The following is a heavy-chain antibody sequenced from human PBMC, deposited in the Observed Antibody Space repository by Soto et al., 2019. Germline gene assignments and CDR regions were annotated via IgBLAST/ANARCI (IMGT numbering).Heavy chain of an antibody. Sequence: GESLKISCKGSGYSFTTYWIGWVRQMPGKGLEWMGIIYPGESDTRYSPSFQGQVTISADKSISTAYLQWSSLKASDTAMYYCARGYCTTTICDPWFDPWGQGTLVTVSS. J-gene: IGHJ5*02. V-gene: IGHV5-51*01. CDR3: ARGYCTTTICDPWFDP. CDR2: IYPGESDT. D-gene: IGHD2-2*01. CDR1: GYSFTTYW.